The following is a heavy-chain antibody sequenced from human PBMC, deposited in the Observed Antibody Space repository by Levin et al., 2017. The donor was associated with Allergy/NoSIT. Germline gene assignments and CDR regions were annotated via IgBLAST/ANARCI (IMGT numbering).Heavy chain of an antibody. D-gene: IGHD3-10*01. CDR3: ARRTYYYGSGPFDP. J-gene: IGHJ5*02. CDR2: IYHSGST. V-gene: IGHV4-4*02. Sequence: SETLSLTCAVSGGSISSSNWWSWVRQPPGKGLEWIGEIYHSGSTNYNPSLKSRVTISVDKSKNQFSLKLSSVTAADTAVYYCARRTYYYGSGPFDPWGQGTLVTVSS. CDR1: GGSISSSNW.